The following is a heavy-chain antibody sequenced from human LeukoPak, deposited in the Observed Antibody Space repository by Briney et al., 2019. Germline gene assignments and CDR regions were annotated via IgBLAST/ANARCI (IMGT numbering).Heavy chain of an antibody. CDR3: ARGSRGSSGWIDY. CDR2: IYYSGST. CDR1: GGSISSYY. D-gene: IGHD3-22*01. V-gene: IGHV4-59*01. J-gene: IGHJ4*02. Sequence: PSETLSLTCTVSGGSISSYYWSWIRQPPGKGLEWIGYIYYSGSTNYNPSLKSRVTISVDTSKNQFSLKLSSVTAADTAVYYCARGSRGSSGWIDYWGQGTLVTVSS.